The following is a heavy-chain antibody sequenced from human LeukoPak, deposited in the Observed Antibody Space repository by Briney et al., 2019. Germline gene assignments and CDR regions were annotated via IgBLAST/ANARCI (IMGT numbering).Heavy chain of an antibody. CDR2: IGGSGGST. D-gene: IGHD6-13*01. Sequence: GGSLRLSCAASGFTFSSYAMGWVRQAPGKGLEWVSGIGGSGGSTYYADSVKGRFTISRDNSKNTLYLQMNSLRAEDTAVYYCAKLVPIAAAGTQRYFQHWGQGTLVTVSS. V-gene: IGHV3-23*01. CDR1: GFTFSSYA. J-gene: IGHJ1*01. CDR3: AKLVPIAAAGTQRYFQH.